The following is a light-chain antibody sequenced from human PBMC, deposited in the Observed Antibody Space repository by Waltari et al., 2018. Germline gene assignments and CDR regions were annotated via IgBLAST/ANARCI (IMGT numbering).Light chain of an antibody. CDR2: EVG. Sequence: QSALTQPPSASGSPGQSVTISCTGTSSDVGGYNYVSWYQQHPGKAPKLMIYEVGERPSVVPVRFSGSKSGNTASLTVSGLQAEDEADYYCYSFAGSSKWVFGGGTKLTVL. J-gene: IGLJ3*02. CDR3: YSFAGSSKWV. V-gene: IGLV2-8*01. CDR1: SSDVGGYNY.